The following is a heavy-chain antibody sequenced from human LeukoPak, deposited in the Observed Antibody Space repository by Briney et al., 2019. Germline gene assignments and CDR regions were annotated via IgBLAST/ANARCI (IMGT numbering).Heavy chain of an antibody. CDR3: AKELCDFSYYYYGMDV. D-gene: IGHD3-3*01. J-gene: IGHJ6*02. CDR2: ISYDGSNK. CDR1: GFTFSSYG. V-gene: IGHV3-30*18. Sequence: PGGSLRLSCAASGFTFSSYGMHWVRQAPGKGLEWVAVISYDGSNKYYADSVKGRFTISRDNSKNTLYLQMNSLRAEDTAVYYCAKELCDFSYYYYGMDVWGQGTTVTVSS.